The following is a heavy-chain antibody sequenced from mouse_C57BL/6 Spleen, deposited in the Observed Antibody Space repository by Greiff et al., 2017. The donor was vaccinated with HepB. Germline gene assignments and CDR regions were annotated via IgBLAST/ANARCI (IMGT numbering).Heavy chain of an antibody. Sequence: VQLQQSGTVLARPGASVKMSCKTSGYTFTSYWMHWVKQRPGQGLEWIGAIYPGNSDTSYNQKFKGKAKLTAVTSASTAYMELSSLTNEDSAVYYCTSYGSSYEGGALDYWGQGTSVTVSS. CDR1: GYTFTSYW. J-gene: IGHJ4*01. D-gene: IGHD1-1*01. CDR3: TSYGSSYEGGALDY. CDR2: IYPGNSDT. V-gene: IGHV1-5*01.